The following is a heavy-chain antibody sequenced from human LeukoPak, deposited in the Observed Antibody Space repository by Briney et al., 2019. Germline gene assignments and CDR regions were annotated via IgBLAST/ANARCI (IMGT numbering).Heavy chain of an antibody. CDR1: GFTFSSYA. V-gene: IGHV3-30-3*01. D-gene: IGHD3-10*01. J-gene: IGHJ6*02. Sequence: GRSLRLSCAASGFTFSSYAMHWVRQAPGKGLEWVAVISYDGSNKYYADSVKGRFTISRDNSRNTLYLQMNSLRAEDTAVYYCARDGIEYGSGNFYSIGIDVWGQGTTVTVSS. CDR3: ARDGIEYGSGNFYSIGIDV. CDR2: ISYDGSNK.